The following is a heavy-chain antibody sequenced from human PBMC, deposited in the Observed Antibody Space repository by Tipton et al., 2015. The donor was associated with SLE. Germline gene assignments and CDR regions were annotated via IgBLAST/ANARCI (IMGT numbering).Heavy chain of an antibody. CDR2: IIPIFGTA. CDR1: GGTFSSYA. V-gene: IGHV1-69*01. CDR3: ARDGTPPQYMYYDFWSGYYGDWFDP. Sequence: QSGAEVKKPGSSVKVSCKASGGTFSSYAISWVRQAPGQGLEWMGGIIPIFGTANYAQKFQGRVTITADESTSTAYMELSSLRSEDTAVYYCARDGTPPQYMYYDFWSGYYGDWFDPWGQGTLVTVSS. D-gene: IGHD3-3*01. J-gene: IGHJ5*02.